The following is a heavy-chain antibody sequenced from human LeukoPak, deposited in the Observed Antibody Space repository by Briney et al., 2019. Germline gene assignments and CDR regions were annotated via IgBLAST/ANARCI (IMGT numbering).Heavy chain of an antibody. D-gene: IGHD3-10*01. CDR2: ISAYNGNT. Sequence: ASVKVSCKASGYTFTSYGISWVRQAPGQGLEWMGWISAYNGNTNYAQKFQGRVMITTDESTSTAYMELSSLRSEDTAVYYCARSGLLYYYGSGSYFFDYWGQGTLVTVSS. J-gene: IGHJ4*02. CDR3: ARSGLLYYYGSGSYFFDY. CDR1: GYTFTSYG. V-gene: IGHV1-18*01.